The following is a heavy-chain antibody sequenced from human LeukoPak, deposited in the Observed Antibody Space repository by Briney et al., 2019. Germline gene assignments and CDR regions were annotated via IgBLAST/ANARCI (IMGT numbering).Heavy chain of an antibody. Sequence: ASVKVSCKASGYTFTSYAMHWVRQAPGQRLEWMGWINAGNGNTKYSQKLQGRVTMTTDTSTSTAYMELRSLRSDDTAVYYCARGDSQDWFDPWGQGTLVTVSS. V-gene: IGHV1-3*01. CDR2: INAGNGNT. D-gene: IGHD3/OR15-3a*01. J-gene: IGHJ5*02. CDR1: GYTFTSYA. CDR3: ARGDSQDWFDP.